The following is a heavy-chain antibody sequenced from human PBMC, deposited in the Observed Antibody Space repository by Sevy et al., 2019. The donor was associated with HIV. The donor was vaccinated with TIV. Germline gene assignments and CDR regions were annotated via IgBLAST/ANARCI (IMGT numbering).Heavy chain of an antibody. CDR3: ARGVYYGSGSYHTKRFDP. CDR1: GVSISSGAYS. CDR2: IYHTGNT. D-gene: IGHD3-10*01. J-gene: IGHJ5*02. Sequence: SETLSLTCAVSGVSISSGAYSWNWIRQPPGKGLEWIGYIYHTGNTYYNPSLKSRVTISVDTSKNQFSLKLSSVTAADTAVYYCARGVYYGSGSYHTKRFDPWGQGTLVTVSS. V-gene: IGHV4-30-2*01.